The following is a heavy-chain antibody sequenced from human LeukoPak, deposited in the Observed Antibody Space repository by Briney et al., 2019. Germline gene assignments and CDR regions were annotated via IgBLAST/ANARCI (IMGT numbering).Heavy chain of an antibody. J-gene: IGHJ5*02. CDR3: ARVKRQLPSWFDP. D-gene: IGHD6-13*01. V-gene: IGHV1-8*01. CDR1: GYTFTSYD. CDR2: MNPNSGNT. Sequence: ASVKVSCKASGYTFTSYDINWVRQATGQGLEWMGWMNPNSGNTGYAQKFQGRVTMTRNTSISTAYMELRSLRSDDTAVYYCARVKRQLPSWFDPWGQGTLVTVSS.